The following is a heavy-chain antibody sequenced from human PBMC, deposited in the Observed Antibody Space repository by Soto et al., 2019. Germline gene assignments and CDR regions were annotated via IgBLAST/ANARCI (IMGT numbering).Heavy chain of an antibody. Sequence: GGSLRLSCAASGFTVSSNYMSWVRQAPGKGLEWVSVIYSGGSTYYADSVKGRFTISRHNSKNTLYLQMNSLRAEDTAVYYCARAYGPLKDSYYMDVWGKGTTVTVSS. D-gene: IGHD4-17*01. CDR1: GFTVSSNY. CDR3: ARAYGPLKDSYYMDV. J-gene: IGHJ6*03. CDR2: IYSGGST. V-gene: IGHV3-53*04.